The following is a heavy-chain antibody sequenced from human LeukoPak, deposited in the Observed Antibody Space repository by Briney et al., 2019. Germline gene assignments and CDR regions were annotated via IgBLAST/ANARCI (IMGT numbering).Heavy chain of an antibody. V-gene: IGHV3-33*06. D-gene: IGHD6-19*01. CDR3: AKGRSSGWSYYYGMDV. J-gene: IGHJ6*02. Sequence: GGSLRLSCAASGFTFSSYTMSWVRQAPGKGLEWVAVIWYDGSNKYYADSVKGRFTISRDNSKNTLYLQMNSLRAEDTAVYYCAKGRSSGWSYYYGMDVWGQGTTVTVSS. CDR2: IWYDGSNK. CDR1: GFTFSSYT.